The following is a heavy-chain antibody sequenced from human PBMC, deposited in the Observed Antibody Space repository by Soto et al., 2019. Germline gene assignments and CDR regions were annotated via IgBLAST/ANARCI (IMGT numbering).Heavy chain of an antibody. J-gene: IGHJ4*02. CDR1: GGSISSGDYY. Sequence: QVQLQESGPGLVKPSQTLSLTCTVSGGSISSGDYYWSWIRQPPGKGLEWIGYIYYSGSTYYNPSLKSRVTISVDTSKNQFSLKLSSVTAADTAVYYCARDRDYYGSGSTYFDYWGQGTLVTVSS. CDR2: IYYSGST. V-gene: IGHV4-30-4*01. D-gene: IGHD3-10*01. CDR3: ARDRDYYGSGSTYFDY.